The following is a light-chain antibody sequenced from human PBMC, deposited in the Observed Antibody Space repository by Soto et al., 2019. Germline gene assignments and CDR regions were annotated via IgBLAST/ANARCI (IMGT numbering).Light chain of an antibody. CDR1: QYISKD. V-gene: IGKV1-6*01. CDR3: IQDHDYPRT. Sequence: AIQMTQSPTSLSASVGDRVIITCLASQYISKDLGWYQQKPGKAPKFPIYSATSTQSGVPSTFSGSGFGTDFTLTISSLQPEDFETYYCIQDHDYPRTFGQGTKVE. J-gene: IGKJ1*01. CDR2: SAT.